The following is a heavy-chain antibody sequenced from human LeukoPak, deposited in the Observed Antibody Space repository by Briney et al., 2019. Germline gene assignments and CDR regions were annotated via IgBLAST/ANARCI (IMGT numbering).Heavy chain of an antibody. CDR1: GFTVSSNY. D-gene: IGHD5-12*01. CDR3: ARDSGYTGSDAFDV. Sequence: GGSLRLSCAASGFTVSSNYMSWVRQAPGKGLEWVSLIYITGRTYYADSVKGRFTISRDNSKNTLYLQMDSLRTEDTAVYYCARDSGYTGSDAFDVWGQGTMVSVSS. CDR2: IYITGRT. V-gene: IGHV3-66*03. J-gene: IGHJ3*01.